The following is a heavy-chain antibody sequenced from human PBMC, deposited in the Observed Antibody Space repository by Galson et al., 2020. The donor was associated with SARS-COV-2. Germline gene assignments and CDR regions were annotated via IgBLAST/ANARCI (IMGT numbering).Heavy chain of an antibody. Sequence: SETLSLTCTVSGGSISSGSYYWGWIRQPPGKGLEWIGSIYYSGSTYYNPSLKSRVTISVDTSKNQFSLKLSSVTAADTAVYYCAVQLWLRWCFDYWGQGTLVTVSS. CDR2: IYYSGST. CDR1: GGSISSGSYY. D-gene: IGHD5-18*01. J-gene: IGHJ4*02. CDR3: AVQLWLRWCFDY. V-gene: IGHV4-39*01.